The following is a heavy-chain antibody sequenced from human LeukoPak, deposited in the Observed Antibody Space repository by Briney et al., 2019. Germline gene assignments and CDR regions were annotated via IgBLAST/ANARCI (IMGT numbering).Heavy chain of an antibody. Sequence: ASVKVSCKASGYTFTSYDINRVRQATGQGLEWMGWMNPNSGNTGYAQKFQGRVTMTRNTSISTAYMELSSLRSEDTAVYYCARGIRLRGSTGRYYYYMDVWGKGTTVTVSS. CDR1: GYTFTSYD. J-gene: IGHJ6*03. V-gene: IGHV1-8*01. CDR2: MNPNSGNT. D-gene: IGHD5-12*01. CDR3: ARGIRLRGSTGRYYYYMDV.